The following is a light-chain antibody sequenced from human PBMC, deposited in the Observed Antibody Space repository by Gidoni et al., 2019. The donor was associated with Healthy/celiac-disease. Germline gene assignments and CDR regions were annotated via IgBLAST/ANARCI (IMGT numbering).Light chain of an antibody. Sequence: QLVLTQSPSASASLGASVKLTCTLSRGHSSYAIAWHQQQPEKGPRYLMKLKSDGSHSKGDGIPDRFSGSSSGAERYLTISSLQSEDEADYYCQTWGTGTLYVFGTGTKVTVL. CDR2: LKSDGSH. V-gene: IGLV4-69*01. CDR1: RGHSSYA. J-gene: IGLJ1*01. CDR3: QTWGTGTLYV.